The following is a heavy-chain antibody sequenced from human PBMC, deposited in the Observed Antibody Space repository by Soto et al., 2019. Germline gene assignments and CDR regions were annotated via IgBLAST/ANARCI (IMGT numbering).Heavy chain of an antibody. Sequence: EVQLLQSGGGLVQPGGYLRLSCAASGFTFSSYAMRWVRQAPGKGLEWGSGISGSGDTSYYADSVKGRCTISRDNCKNTLELQVISLRAEATAVYYCRAWEPFYFEYWGQGTLVTVSS. V-gene: IGHV3-23*01. CDR1: GFTFSSYA. J-gene: IGHJ4*02. CDR2: ISGSGDTS. D-gene: IGHD1-1*01. CDR3: RAWEPFYFEY.